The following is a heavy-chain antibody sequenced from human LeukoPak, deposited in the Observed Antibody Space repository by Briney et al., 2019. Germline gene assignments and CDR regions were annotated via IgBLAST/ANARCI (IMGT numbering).Heavy chain of an antibody. Sequence: GGSLRLSCVASGFNFSDYYMNWIRQSPGKGLEWISYMSSRSGIIYYADSVKGRFTISRDNAKNSLYLQMNSLRAEDTALYYCAKSLDPESVVPGNFDYWGQGTLVTVSS. V-gene: IGHV3-11*01. CDR2: MSSRSGII. J-gene: IGHJ4*02. D-gene: IGHD2-2*01. CDR3: AKSLDPESVVPGNFDY. CDR1: GFNFSDYY.